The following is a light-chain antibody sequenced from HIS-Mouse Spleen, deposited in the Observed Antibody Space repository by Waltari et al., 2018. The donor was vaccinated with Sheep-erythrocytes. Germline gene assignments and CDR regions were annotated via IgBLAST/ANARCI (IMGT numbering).Light chain of an antibody. J-gene: IGLJ3*02. Sequence: QSALTQPASVSGSPGQSITISCTGTSSDVGSYNLVSWYQQHPGKAPKLMIYWGSQRAAGVSNRFSGSKSGNTASLTISGLQAEDEADYYCCSYAGSSTPWVFGGGTKLTVL. CDR2: WGS. CDR1: SSDVGSYNL. V-gene: IGLV2-23*01. CDR3: CSYAGSSTPWV.